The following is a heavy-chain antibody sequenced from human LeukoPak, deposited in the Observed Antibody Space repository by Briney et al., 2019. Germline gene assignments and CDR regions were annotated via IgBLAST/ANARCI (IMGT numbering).Heavy chain of an antibody. CDR3: TIVAIPFDY. V-gene: IGHV3-23*01. D-gene: IGHD2-2*02. Sequence: GGSLRLSCAASGFTFSSYAMSWVRQAPGKGLEWVSSISGSGNRTYYADSVKGRFTISRDNSKNTLFLQMNSLRAEDTAVYYCTIVAIPFDYWGQGTLVTVSS. J-gene: IGHJ4*02. CDR2: ISGSGNRT. CDR1: GFTFSSYA.